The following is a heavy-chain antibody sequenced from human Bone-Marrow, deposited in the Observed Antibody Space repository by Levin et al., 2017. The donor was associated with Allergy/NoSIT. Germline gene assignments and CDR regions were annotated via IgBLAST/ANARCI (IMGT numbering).Heavy chain of an antibody. CDR3: ARRPGYCSGGNCYFYGMDV. J-gene: IGHJ6*02. V-gene: IGHV5-51*01. CDR1: GYAFNSNW. Sequence: GESLKISCKGSGYAFNSNWIGWVRQMPGKGLEWMGSIYPRDSQSIYSPSFQGQVTLSVDKSSSTAYLQWSRLKASDTAVYYCARRPGYCSGGNCYFYGMDVWGQGTTVIVSS. CDR2: IYPRDSQS. D-gene: IGHD2-15*01.